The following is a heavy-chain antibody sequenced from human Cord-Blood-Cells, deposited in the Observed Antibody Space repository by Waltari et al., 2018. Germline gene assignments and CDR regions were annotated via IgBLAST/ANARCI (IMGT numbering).Heavy chain of an antibody. CDR1: GYSISRGYY. Sequence: QVQLQESGPGLVKPSETLSPTCTVSGYSISRGYYWGWIRQPPGKGLEWIGSIYHSGSTYYNPSLKSRVTISVDTSKNQFSLKLSSVTAADTAVYYCARVGGSYYAFDIWGQGTMVTVSS. V-gene: IGHV4-38-2*02. J-gene: IGHJ3*02. CDR2: IYHSGST. CDR3: ARVGGSYYAFDI. D-gene: IGHD1-26*01.